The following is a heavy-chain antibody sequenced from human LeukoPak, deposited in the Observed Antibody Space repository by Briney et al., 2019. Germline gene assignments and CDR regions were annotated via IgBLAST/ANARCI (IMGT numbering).Heavy chain of an antibody. CDR2: ISGSGGST. V-gene: IGHV3-23*01. CDR3: AKFEFGF. Sequence: GGSLRLSCAASGFTFDDYSMHWVRQPPGKGLEWVSAISGSGGSTYYADSVKGRFTISRDNSKNTLYLQMNSLRDEDTAVYYCAKFEFGFWGQGTLVTVSS. J-gene: IGHJ4*02. CDR1: GFTFDDYS. D-gene: IGHD3-16*01.